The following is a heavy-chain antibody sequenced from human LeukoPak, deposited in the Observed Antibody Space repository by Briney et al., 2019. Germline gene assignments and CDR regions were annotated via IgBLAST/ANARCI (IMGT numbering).Heavy chain of an antibody. V-gene: IGHV3-11*03. CDR1: GFTFSSFA. CDR2: ISGSSTHT. Sequence: GGSLRLSCAASGFTFSSFAMSWIRQAPGKGLEWVSYISGSSTHTNYADSVKGRFTISRDNAKKSLYLQMNGLRAEDTAVYYCATPGLLGYCSSAICAPPGYWGQGTLVTVSS. D-gene: IGHD2-2*01. CDR3: ATPGLLGYCSSAICAPPGY. J-gene: IGHJ4*02.